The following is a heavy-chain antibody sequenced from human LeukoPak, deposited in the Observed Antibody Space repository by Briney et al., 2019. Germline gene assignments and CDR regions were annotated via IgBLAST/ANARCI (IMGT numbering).Heavy chain of an antibody. CDR3: ASRTLSIWADAFDI. CDR1: GFTFSSYA. V-gene: IGHV3-48*01. D-gene: IGHD3-16*01. CDR2: ISSSGSTI. J-gene: IGHJ3*02. Sequence: GGSLRLSCAASGFTFSSYAMNWVRQAPGKGLEWVSYISSSGSTIYYADSVKGRFTISRDNAKNSLYLQMNSLRAEDTAVYYCASRTLSIWADAFDIWGQGTMVTVSS.